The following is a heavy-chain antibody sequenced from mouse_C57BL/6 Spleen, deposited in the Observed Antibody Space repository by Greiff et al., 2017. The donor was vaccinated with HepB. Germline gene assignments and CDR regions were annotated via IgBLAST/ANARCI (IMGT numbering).Heavy chain of an antibody. J-gene: IGHJ4*01. CDR1: GFTFSSYG. Sequence: EVQVVESGGDLVKPGGSLKLSCAASGFTFSSYGMSWVRQTPDKRLEWVATISSGGSYTYYPDSVKGRFTISRDNAKNTLYLQMSSLKSEDTAMYYCASPIYYDYPYAMDYWGQGTSVTVSS. V-gene: IGHV5-6*01. CDR3: ASPIYYDYPYAMDY. CDR2: ISSGGSYT. D-gene: IGHD2-4*01.